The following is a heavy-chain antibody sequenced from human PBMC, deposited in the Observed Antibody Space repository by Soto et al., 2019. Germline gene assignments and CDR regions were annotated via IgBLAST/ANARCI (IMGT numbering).Heavy chain of an antibody. CDR3: AKEGTGDGTDLNWFDP. J-gene: IGHJ5*02. V-gene: IGHV3-30*18. CDR1: GFTFSSYG. D-gene: IGHD7-27*01. CDR2: ISYDGSNK. Sequence: QVQLVESGGGVVKPGRSLRLSCAASGFTFSSYGMHWVRQAPGKGLEWVAVISYDGSNKYYADSVKGRFTIFRDNSKNKLYLQMNSLRAEDTAVYYCAKEGTGDGTDLNWFDPWGQGTLVTVSS.